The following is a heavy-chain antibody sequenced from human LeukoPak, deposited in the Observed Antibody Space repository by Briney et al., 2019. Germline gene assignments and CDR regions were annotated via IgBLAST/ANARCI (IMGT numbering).Heavy chain of an antibody. Sequence: GESLKISCKASGYSFATYWIAWVRPMPGKGLEWMAIIYPGDSDTRYSPSFEGQVTVSADKSITTAYLQWSSLKASDTAMYYCARRYYGDYLDFFDYWGQGTLVTVSS. D-gene: IGHD4-17*01. J-gene: IGHJ4*02. CDR3: ARRYYGDYLDFFDY. CDR1: GYSFATYW. CDR2: IYPGDSDT. V-gene: IGHV5-51*01.